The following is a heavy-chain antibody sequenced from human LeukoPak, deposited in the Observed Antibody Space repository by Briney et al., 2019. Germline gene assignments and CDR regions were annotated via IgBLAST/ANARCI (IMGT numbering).Heavy chain of an antibody. CDR3: ARGFDILTGYYTGY. V-gene: IGHV1-8*02. D-gene: IGHD3-9*01. Sequence: GASVKVSCKASGGTFSSYAINWVRQATGQGLEWMGWMNPNSGNTGYAQKFQGRVTMTRNTSISTAYMELSSLRSEDTAVYYCARGFDILTGYYTGYWGQGTLVTVSS. CDR2: MNPNSGNT. J-gene: IGHJ4*02. CDR1: GGTFSSYA.